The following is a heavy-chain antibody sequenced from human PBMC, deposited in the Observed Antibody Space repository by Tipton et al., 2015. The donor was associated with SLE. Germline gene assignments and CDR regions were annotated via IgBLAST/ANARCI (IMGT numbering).Heavy chain of an antibody. D-gene: IGHD2-2*01. CDR2: IYYNGDT. CDR1: GGPISSGDYY. J-gene: IGHJ4*01. CDR3: ARERSWVLVGDRGGFDY. Sequence: LRLSCTVSGGPISSGDYYWSWIRQHPEKGLEWIGYIYYNGDTYYNPSLKSRLTISVDTSKNQFSLNLSSVTAADAAVYFCARERSWVLVGDRGGFDYWGHGTLVTVSS. V-gene: IGHV4-31*02.